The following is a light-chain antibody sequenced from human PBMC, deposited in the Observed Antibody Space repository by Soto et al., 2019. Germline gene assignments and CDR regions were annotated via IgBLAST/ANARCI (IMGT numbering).Light chain of an antibody. Sequence: EIVLTQSPGTLSLSPGERATISCRASQSVSSSYLAWYQRKPGQAPRLLIYGASSRATGIPDRFSGSGSGTDFPLTISRLAPEDFAVYYCQQYGSSPTYTFGQGTKLEIK. CDR1: QSVSSSY. J-gene: IGKJ2*01. CDR3: QQYGSSPTYT. V-gene: IGKV3-20*01. CDR2: GAS.